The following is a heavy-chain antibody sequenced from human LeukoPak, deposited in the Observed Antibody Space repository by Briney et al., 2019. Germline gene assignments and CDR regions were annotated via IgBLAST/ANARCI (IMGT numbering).Heavy chain of an antibody. D-gene: IGHD3-22*01. CDR2: ISSSSSYI. CDR1: GFTFSSYS. V-gene: IGHV3-21*01. CDR3: ERVNEWLLLDY. Sequence: GGSLRLSCAASGFTFSSYSMNWVRQAPGKGLEWVSSISSSSSYIYYADSVKARFTISRDNAKNSLYLQMNSLRAEDTAVYYCERVNEWLLLDYWGQGTLVTVSS. J-gene: IGHJ4*02.